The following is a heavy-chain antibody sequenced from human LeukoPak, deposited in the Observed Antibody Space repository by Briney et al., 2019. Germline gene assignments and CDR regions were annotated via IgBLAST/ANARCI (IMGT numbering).Heavy chain of an antibody. CDR1: GYSFTSCW. Sequence: LGESLKISCKGSGYSFTSCWIGWVRQMPGKGLEWMGIIYPGDSDTRYSPSFQGQVTISADKSISTAYLQWSSLKASDTAMYYCARRTITMVRGVSVYYFDYWGQGTLVTVSS. CDR2: IYPGDSDT. D-gene: IGHD3-10*01. CDR3: ARRTITMVRGVSVYYFDY. V-gene: IGHV5-51*01. J-gene: IGHJ4*02.